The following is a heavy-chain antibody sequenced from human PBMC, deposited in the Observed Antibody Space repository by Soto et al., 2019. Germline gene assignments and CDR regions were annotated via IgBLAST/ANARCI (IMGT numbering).Heavy chain of an antibody. J-gene: IGHJ4*02. D-gene: IGHD3-22*01. Sequence: QVQLVQSGAEVKKPGSSVKVSCKASGGTFSTYAIDWVRQAPGQGLEWMGGIIPLFGTAKYAQNFQGRITITADESTNTAYMELRSLRSQDTAVYYCARAVHYDSSGYYYFYWGQGTLVTVSS. CDR2: IIPLFGTA. CDR3: ARAVHYDSSGYYYFY. V-gene: IGHV1-69*01. CDR1: GGTFSTYA.